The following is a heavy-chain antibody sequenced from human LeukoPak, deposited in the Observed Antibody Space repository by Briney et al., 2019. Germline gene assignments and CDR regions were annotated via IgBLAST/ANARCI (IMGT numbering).Heavy chain of an antibody. CDR1: NYTFSNYG. D-gene: IGHD2/OR15-2a*01. V-gene: IGHV1-18*01. CDR3: ARDSSAFYGSEYFQH. J-gene: IGHJ1*01. CDR2: IGAYSGNS. Sequence: ASVKVSCKTSNYTFSNYGITWVRQAPGQGLEWMGWIGAYSGNSEFAQKFQGRVTMTTDASSGTAYMELTNLTPDDTAVYFCARDSSAFYGSEYFQHWGQGTPVTVSS.